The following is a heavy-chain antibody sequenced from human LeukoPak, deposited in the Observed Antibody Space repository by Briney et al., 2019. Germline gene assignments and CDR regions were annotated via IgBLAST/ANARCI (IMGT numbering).Heavy chain of an antibody. Sequence: PSEALSLTCTVSGGSISSYYWSWIRQPPGKGLEWIGYIYYSGSTNYNPSLKSRVTISVDTSKNQFSLKLSSVTAADTAVYYCARVVSSSWDYYYYMDVWGKGTTVTISS. CDR3: ARVVSSSWDYYYYMDV. V-gene: IGHV4-59*01. J-gene: IGHJ6*03. D-gene: IGHD6-13*01. CDR1: GGSISSYY. CDR2: IYYSGST.